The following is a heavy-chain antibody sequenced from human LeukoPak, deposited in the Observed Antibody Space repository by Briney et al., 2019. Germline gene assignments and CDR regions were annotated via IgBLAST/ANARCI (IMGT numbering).Heavy chain of an antibody. CDR2: MYSDGNA. V-gene: IGHV3-53*01. CDR3: ARDEAAFDI. J-gene: IGHJ3*02. CDR1: GFNVRTNY. Sequence: PGGSLRLSCSASGFNVRTNYMFWVRQAPGKGLEWVSVMYSDGNAYHADSVRGRFTISRDYSANTLSLHMNSLRVEDTAVYYCARDEAAFDIWGQGTMVTVSS.